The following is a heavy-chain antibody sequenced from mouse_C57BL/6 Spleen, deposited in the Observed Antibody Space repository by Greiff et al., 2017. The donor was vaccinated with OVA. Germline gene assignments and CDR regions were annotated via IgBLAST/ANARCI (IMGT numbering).Heavy chain of an antibody. CDR1: GFTFSSYA. CDR3: TRGYYGSSYAMDY. Sequence: EVMLVESGEGLVKPGGSLKLSCAASGFTFSSYAMSWVRQTPEKRLEWVAYISSGGDYIYYADTVKGRFTISRDNARNTLYLQMSSLKSEDTAMYYCTRGYYGSSYAMDYWGQGTSVTVSS. D-gene: IGHD1-1*01. J-gene: IGHJ4*01. V-gene: IGHV5-9-1*02. CDR2: ISSGGDYI.